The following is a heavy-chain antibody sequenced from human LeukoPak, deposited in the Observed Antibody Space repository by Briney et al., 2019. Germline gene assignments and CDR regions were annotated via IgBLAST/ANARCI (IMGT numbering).Heavy chain of an antibody. J-gene: IGHJ4*02. CDR1: GFTFSNYA. Sequence: GGSLRLSCVAFGFTFSNYAMSWVRQAPGKGLEWVSVFRGSGGSTDYADSVKGRFTISTNTSKNTLYLEMNSLRVEDTAVYYCAGRIAVAGTLQYWGQGTLVTVSS. CDR3: AGRIAVAGTLQY. CDR2: FRGSGGST. V-gene: IGHV3-23*01. D-gene: IGHD6-19*01.